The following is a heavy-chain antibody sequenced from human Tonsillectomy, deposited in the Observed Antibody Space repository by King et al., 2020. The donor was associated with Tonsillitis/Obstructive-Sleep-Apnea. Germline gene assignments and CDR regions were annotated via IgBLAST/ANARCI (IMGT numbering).Heavy chain of an antibody. Sequence: QLVQSGAEVKKPGSSVKVSCKASGGTFSSYAISWVRQAPGQGLEWMGGIIPIFGTANYAQKFQGRVTITADESTSTAYMELSSLRSEDTAVYYCARDQKPGWRQLVRAPWDAFDIWGQGTMVTVSS. CDR1: GGTFSSYA. V-gene: IGHV1-69*01. J-gene: IGHJ3*02. D-gene: IGHD6-6*01. CDR3: ARDQKPGWRQLVRAPWDAFDI. CDR2: IIPIFGTA.